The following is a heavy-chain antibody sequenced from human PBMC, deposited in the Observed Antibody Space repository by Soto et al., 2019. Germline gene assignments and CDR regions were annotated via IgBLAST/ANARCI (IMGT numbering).Heavy chain of an antibody. Sequence: EVQLVESGGGLVQPGRSLRLSCAASGFTFDDYAMHWVRQAPGKGLEWAPGISWNSGSIGYADSVKGRFTISRDNAKNSLYLQMNSLRAEDTALYYCAKALDYGDPRGIDYWGQGTLVTVSS. CDR3: AKALDYGDPRGIDY. CDR1: GFTFDDYA. D-gene: IGHD4-17*01. J-gene: IGHJ4*02. V-gene: IGHV3-9*01. CDR2: ISWNSGSI.